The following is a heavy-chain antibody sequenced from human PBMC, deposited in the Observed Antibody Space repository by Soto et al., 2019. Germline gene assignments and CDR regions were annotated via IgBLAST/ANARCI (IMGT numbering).Heavy chain of an antibody. J-gene: IGHJ4*02. Sequence: ASVKVSCKASGYTFTSYAMHWVRQAPGQRLEWMGWINAGNGNTKYSQKFQGRVTITRDTSASTAYMELSSLRSEDTAVYYCARASGGIYGSGSYYPGDFDYWSQGTLVTVSS. CDR1: GYTFTSYA. V-gene: IGHV1-3*01. D-gene: IGHD3-10*01. CDR3: ARASGGIYGSGSYYPGDFDY. CDR2: INAGNGNT.